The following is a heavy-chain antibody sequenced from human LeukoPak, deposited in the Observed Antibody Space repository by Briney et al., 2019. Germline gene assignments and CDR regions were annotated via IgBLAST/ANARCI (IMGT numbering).Heavy chain of an antibody. D-gene: IGHD3-3*01. J-gene: IGHJ6*03. V-gene: IGHV4-59*01. CDR2: IYYSGST. CDR3: ARVLQNYYHLDV. CDR1: GSSISSYY. Sequence: SETLSLTCTVSGSSISSYYWSWIRQPPGKGLEWIGYIYYSGSTNYNPSLKSRVTISVDTSKNQFSLKLSSVTAADTAVYYCARVLQNYYHLDVWGKGTTVTVSS.